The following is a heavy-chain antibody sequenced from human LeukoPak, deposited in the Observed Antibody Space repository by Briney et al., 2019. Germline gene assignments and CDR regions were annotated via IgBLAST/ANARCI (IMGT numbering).Heavy chain of an antibody. J-gene: IGHJ3*02. V-gene: IGHV3-23*01. CDR2: ISGSGGST. D-gene: IGHD2-21*02. Sequence: GGSLRLSCAASGFTFSSYAMSWVRQAPGKGLEWVSAISGSGGSTYYADSVKGRFTISRDNSKNTLYLQMNSLRAEDTAVYYRAKAHIVVVTAPDAFDIWGQGTMVTVSS. CDR3: AKAHIVVVTAPDAFDI. CDR1: GFTFSSYA.